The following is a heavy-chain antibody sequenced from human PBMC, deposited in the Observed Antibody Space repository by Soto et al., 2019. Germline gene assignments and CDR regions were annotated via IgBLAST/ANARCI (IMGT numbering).Heavy chain of an antibody. Sequence: ASVKVSCKASGYTFTSYDINWVRQATGQGLEWMGWMNPNSGNTGYAQKFQGRVTMTRNTSISTAYMELSSLRSEDTAVYYCAGGGPRRRYCTNGVCYAFDIWGQGTMVTVSS. D-gene: IGHD2-8*01. CDR3: AGGGPRRRYCTNGVCYAFDI. CDR1: GYTFTSYD. J-gene: IGHJ3*02. CDR2: MNPNSGNT. V-gene: IGHV1-8*01.